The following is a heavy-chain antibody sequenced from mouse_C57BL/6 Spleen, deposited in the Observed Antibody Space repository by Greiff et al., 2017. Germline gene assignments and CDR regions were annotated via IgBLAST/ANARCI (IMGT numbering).Heavy chain of an antibody. CDR1: GYTFTSYW. J-gene: IGHJ2*01. D-gene: IGHD2-5*01. CDR2: IHPNSGST. Sequence: QVQLQQSGAELVKPGASVKLSCKASGYTFTSYWMHWVKQRPGQGLEWIGMIHPNSGSTNYNEKFKSKATLTADKSSSTAYMQLSSLTSADSAVYYCAYSTDFDCWGKGTTLTVSS. CDR3: AYSTDFDC. V-gene: IGHV1-64*01.